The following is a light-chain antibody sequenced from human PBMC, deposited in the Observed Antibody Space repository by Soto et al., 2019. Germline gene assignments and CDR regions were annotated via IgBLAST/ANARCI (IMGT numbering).Light chain of an antibody. J-gene: IGKJ1*01. V-gene: IGKV3-11*01. CDR3: QQYNNWPFS. CDR2: DVS. Sequence: EIVLTHSPATLSLSPWEIATLSCRASQSVSSYLAWYQQTPGQAPRLLIYDVSIRATGVPARFSGTGSETDFTLTISGLQSEDSAVYFCQQYNNWPFSFGQGTKV. CDR1: QSVSSY.